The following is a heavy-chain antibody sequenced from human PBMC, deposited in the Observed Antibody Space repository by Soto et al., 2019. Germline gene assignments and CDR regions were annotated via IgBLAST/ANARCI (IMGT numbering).Heavy chain of an antibody. CDR3: ARDVIAVRNYYGSGSVYYYYYYGMDV. CDR1: GGSISSGGYY. Sequence: SETLSLTCTVSGGSISSGGYYWSWIRQHPGKGLEWIGYIYYSGSTYYNPSLKSRVTISVDTSKNQFSLKLSSVTAADTAVYYCARDVIAVRNYYGSGSVYYYYYYGMDVWGQGTSVTVSS. D-gene: IGHD3-10*01. CDR2: IYYSGST. J-gene: IGHJ6*02. V-gene: IGHV4-31*03.